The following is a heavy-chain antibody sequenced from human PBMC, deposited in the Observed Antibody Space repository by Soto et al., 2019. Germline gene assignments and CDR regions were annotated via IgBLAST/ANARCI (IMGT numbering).Heavy chain of an antibody. CDR3: ARTMVRGYYFDY. CDR1: GGSISSYY. Sequence: SETLSLTCTVSGGSISSYYWSWIRQPPGKGLEWIGYINYSGSTNYNPSLESRVTISVDTSKYQFSLKLSSVTAADTAVYYCARTMVRGYYFDYWGQGTLVTVSS. D-gene: IGHD3-10*01. V-gene: IGHV4-59*01. CDR2: INYSGST. J-gene: IGHJ4*02.